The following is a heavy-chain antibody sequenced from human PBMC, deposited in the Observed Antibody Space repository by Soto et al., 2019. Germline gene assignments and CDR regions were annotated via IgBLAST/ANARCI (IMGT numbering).Heavy chain of an antibody. Sequence: EVQLLESGGGLVQPGGSLRVSCAASGFTFSTYSMNWVRQAPGKGLEWVSYISYTSSTIYYADSVKGRFTISRDNAKNSLFLQMHSLRDEDTAVYYCARDNGLAGSFDPWGQGTLVTVSS. V-gene: IGHV3-48*02. CDR1: GFTFSTYS. CDR2: ISYTSSTI. D-gene: IGHD2-21*01. CDR3: ARDNGLAGSFDP. J-gene: IGHJ5*02.